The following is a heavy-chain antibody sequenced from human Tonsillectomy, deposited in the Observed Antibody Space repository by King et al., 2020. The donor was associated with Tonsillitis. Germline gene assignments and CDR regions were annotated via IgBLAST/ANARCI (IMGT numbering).Heavy chain of an antibody. CDR3: ARGHYDILTGYYMGWFDP. V-gene: IGHV4-59*01. CDR1: GGSISSYY. D-gene: IGHD3-9*01. CDR2: IYYSGNT. J-gene: IGHJ5*02. Sequence: PLQESGPGLVKPSETLSLTCTVSGGSISSYYWSWIRQPPGKGLEWIGYIYYSGNTNYNPSLKSRVTISVDTSKNQFSLKLSSVTAADTAVYYCARGHYDILTGYYMGWFDPWGQGTLVTVSS.